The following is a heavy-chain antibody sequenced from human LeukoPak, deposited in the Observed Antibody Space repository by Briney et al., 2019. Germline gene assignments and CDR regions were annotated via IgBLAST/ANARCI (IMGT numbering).Heavy chain of an antibody. CDR1: AGSFSGYY. CDR3: ARDLLRAYDY. J-gene: IGHJ4*02. D-gene: IGHD3-16*01. CDR2: INHSGST. Sequence: PSETLSLTCAVYAGSFSGYYWSWIRQPPGKGLEWIGEINHSGSTNYNPSLKSRVTISVDTSKNQFSLKLSSVTAADTAVYYCARDLLRAYDYWGQGTLVTVSS. V-gene: IGHV4-34*01.